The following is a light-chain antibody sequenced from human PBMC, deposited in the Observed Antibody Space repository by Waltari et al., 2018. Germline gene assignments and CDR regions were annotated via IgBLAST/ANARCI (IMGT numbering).Light chain of an antibody. CDR1: QALPHSNGYNY. CDR2: VGS. CDR3: MQILQPAWT. Sequence: DILLTQSPLSLPVTPGQPASISCRSTQALPHSNGYNYLDWYLQKPGQSPQVLIYVGSNRASVVAEMCSGRGAGEDSTLNSSLVDDDYVVFYYWMQILQPAWTFGQGTRLEIK. V-gene: IGKV2-28*01. J-gene: IGKJ2*01.